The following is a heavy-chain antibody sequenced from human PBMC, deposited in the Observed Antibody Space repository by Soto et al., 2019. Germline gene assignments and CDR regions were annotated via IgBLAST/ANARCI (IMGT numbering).Heavy chain of an antibody. CDR3: AKGESSVSARDFDP. D-gene: IGHD3-22*01. CDR2: ITSSGAA. V-gene: IGHV3-23*01. CDR1: GFTFNNYA. J-gene: IGHJ5*02. Sequence: RGSLRLSCEASGFTFNNYAIAWVRQAPGKGLEWVSGITSSGAAYYADSVKGRFTISRDNSKNTLYLQMNSLRAEDTAVYYCAKGESSVSARDFDPWGQGT.